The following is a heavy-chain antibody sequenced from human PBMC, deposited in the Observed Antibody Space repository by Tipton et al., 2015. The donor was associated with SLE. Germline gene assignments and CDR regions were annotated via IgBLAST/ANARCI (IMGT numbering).Heavy chain of an antibody. Sequence: TLSLTCTVSGGSISSSSYYWGWIRQPPGKGLEWIGSIYYSGSTYYNPSLKSRVTISVETSKNQFSLKLSSVTAADTAVYYCASLDSSGWCDAFDIWGQGTMVTVSS. J-gene: IGHJ3*02. CDR2: IYYSGST. CDR3: ASLDSSGWCDAFDI. D-gene: IGHD6-19*01. V-gene: IGHV4-39*07. CDR1: GGSISSSSYY.